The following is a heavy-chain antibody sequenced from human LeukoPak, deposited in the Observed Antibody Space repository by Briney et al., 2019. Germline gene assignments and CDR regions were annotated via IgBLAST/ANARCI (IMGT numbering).Heavy chain of an antibody. CDR2: IFYSGNT. Sequence: PSETLSLTCTVSGGSISSYYWGWIRQPPGKGLEWIGSIFYSGNTYDNPSLKSRVTISVGTSKNQFSLKLNSVTAADTAVYYCARHRSKWLQSSFDYWGQGTLVTVSS. V-gene: IGHV4-39*01. D-gene: IGHD5-24*01. CDR1: GGSISSYY. CDR3: ARHRSKWLQSSFDY. J-gene: IGHJ4*02.